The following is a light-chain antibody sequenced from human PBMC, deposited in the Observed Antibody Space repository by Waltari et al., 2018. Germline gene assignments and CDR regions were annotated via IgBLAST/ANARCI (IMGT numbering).Light chain of an antibody. CDR2: NSH. CDR1: TSNLGSYD. V-gene: IGLV1-47*01. Sequence: QSVLTQPPSASGSPGPRVTISCSGGTSNLGSYDVHWYQQLPGTPPKLLIYNSHQRPSGVPDRFSVSRSGHSASLAISGLRSEDEADYYCTSWDVSLGGHVLFGGGTKLTVL. J-gene: IGLJ2*01. CDR3: TSWDVSLGGHVL.